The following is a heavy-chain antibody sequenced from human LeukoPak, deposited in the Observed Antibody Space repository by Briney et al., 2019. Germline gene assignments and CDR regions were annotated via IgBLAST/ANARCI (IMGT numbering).Heavy chain of an antibody. CDR3: ARDPFFGVEGGCAFDI. J-gene: IGHJ3*02. CDR2: ISSSGSTI. CDR1: GFTFSDYY. D-gene: IGHD3-3*01. Sequence: GGSLRLSCAASGFTFSDYYMSWIRQAPGKGLEWVSYISSSGSTIYYADSVKGRFTISRDNAKNSLYLQMNSLRAEDTAVYYCARDPFFGVEGGCAFDIWGQGTMVTVPS. V-gene: IGHV3-11*04.